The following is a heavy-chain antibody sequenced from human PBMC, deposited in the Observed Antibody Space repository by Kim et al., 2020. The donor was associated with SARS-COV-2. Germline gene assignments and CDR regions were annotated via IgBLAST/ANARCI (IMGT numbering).Heavy chain of an antibody. V-gene: IGHV3-7*03. CDR2: IRCDGSGK. CDR3: AKGRDGMDV. CDR1: GFSFGRYW. J-gene: IGHJ6*02. Sequence: GGSLRLSCAPSGFSFGRYWMTWVRQTPGKGLEWVANIRCDGSGKYYVDSVKGRFTISRDNAKNTLYLQMNSLRDGDTAVYYCAKGRDGMDVWGQGTRVT.